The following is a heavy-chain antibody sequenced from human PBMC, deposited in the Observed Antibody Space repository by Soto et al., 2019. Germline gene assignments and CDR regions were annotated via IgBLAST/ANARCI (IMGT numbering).Heavy chain of an antibody. CDR2: ISYDGSNK. D-gene: IGHD2-8*01. CDR1: GFTFSSYG. CDR3: AKLMVYDFFDY. V-gene: IGHV3-30*18. Sequence: QVQLVESGGGVVQPGRSLRLSCAASGFTFSSYGMHWVRQAPGKGLEWVAVISYDGSNKYYADSVKGRFTISRDNSENMLYLQMDSLIAEDTAVYYCAKLMVYDFFDYWGQGTLVTVS. J-gene: IGHJ4*02.